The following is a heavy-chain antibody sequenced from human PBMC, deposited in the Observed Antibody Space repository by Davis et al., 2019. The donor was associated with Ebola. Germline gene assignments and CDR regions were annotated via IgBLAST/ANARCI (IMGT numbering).Heavy chain of an antibody. V-gene: IGHV3-21*01. J-gene: IGHJ3*02. D-gene: IGHD1-26*01. CDR2: ISPASSYI. CDR3: ARDISGDDDSFDI. CDR1: GFTFSSNT. Sequence: GESLKIPCTVPGFTFSSNTMNWVRQAQGKVLELVSSISPASSYIYYADSVKGRFTISRDNAKNSLFLQMNSLRAGDTAVYYCARDISGDDDSFDIWGRGTKVTVSS.